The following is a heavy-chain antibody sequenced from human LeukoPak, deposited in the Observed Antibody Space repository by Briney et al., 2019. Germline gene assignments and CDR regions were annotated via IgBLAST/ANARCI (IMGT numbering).Heavy chain of an antibody. J-gene: IGHJ5*02. Sequence: GSLRLSCAASGFTFSSYAMSWVRQPPGKGLEWIGEINHSGSTNYNPSLKSRVTISVDTSKNQFSLKLSSVTAADTAVYYCARRAVRGYSGYDYKAVAGTRWFDPWGQGTLVTVSS. CDR3: ARRAVRGYSGYDYKAVAGTRWFDP. V-gene: IGHV4-34*01. CDR2: INHSGST. D-gene: IGHD5-12*01. CDR1: GFTFSSYA.